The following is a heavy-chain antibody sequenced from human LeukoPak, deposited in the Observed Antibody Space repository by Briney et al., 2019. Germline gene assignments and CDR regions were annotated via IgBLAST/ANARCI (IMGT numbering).Heavy chain of an antibody. Sequence: PSETLSLTCTVSGGSVSSGTYYWSWIRQPPGKGLEWIGYIYYSGSTNYNPSLKSRVTISVDTSKNQFSLKLSSVTAADTAVYYCARAGVLGYCSGGSCPYYYGMDVWGQGTTVTVSS. V-gene: IGHV4-61*01. J-gene: IGHJ6*02. CDR2: IYYSGST. D-gene: IGHD2-15*01. CDR3: ARAGVLGYCSGGSCPYYYGMDV. CDR1: GGSVSSGTYY.